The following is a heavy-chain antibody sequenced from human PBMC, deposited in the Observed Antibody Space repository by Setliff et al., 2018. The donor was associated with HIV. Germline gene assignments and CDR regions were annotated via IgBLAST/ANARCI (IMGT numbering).Heavy chain of an antibody. CDR1: GYTFSSYA. D-gene: IGHD1-20*01. V-gene: IGHV1-18*01. CDR2: INLYKDDT. Sequence: ASVKVSCKASGYTFSSYAITWVRQAPGQGLEWMGSINLYKDDTHYAQKFQGRVTITADESTSTAYMELSSLTSEDTAVYYCARGRISGNEAYWGQGTLVTVSS. CDR3: ARGRISGNEAY. J-gene: IGHJ4*02.